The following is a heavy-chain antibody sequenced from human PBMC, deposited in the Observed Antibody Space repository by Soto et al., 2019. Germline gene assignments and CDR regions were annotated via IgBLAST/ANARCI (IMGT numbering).Heavy chain of an antibody. CDR3: ARDGGYSSSYRFTTYGMDV. Sequence: ASVKVSCKASGYTFTGYYMHWVRQAPGQGLEWMGWINPNSGGTNYAQKFQGWVTMTRDTPISTAYMELSRLRSDDTAVYYCARDGGYSSSYRFTTYGMDVWGQGTTVTVSS. CDR1: GYTFTGYY. D-gene: IGHD6-13*01. V-gene: IGHV1-2*04. CDR2: INPNSGGT. J-gene: IGHJ6*02.